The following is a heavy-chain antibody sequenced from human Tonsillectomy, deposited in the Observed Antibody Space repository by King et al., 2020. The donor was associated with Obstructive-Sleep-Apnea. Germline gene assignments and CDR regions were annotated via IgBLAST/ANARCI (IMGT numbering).Heavy chain of an antibody. CDR1: GFTFSNYG. J-gene: IGHJ5*02. V-gene: IGHV3-30*03. CDR3: VGRGEVGGPGDPLVGP. Sequence: QVQMVESGGGVAQPGRSLRLSCVGSGFTFSNYGMHWVRQAPGKGLEWVAVVSHVGSTQYYEDSVKGRFTISKDNSKNSVYLQMNSLRIEDTAVYYCVGRGEVGGPGDPLVGPWGQGTPAIVSS. D-gene: IGHD3-16*01. CDR2: VSHVGSTQ.